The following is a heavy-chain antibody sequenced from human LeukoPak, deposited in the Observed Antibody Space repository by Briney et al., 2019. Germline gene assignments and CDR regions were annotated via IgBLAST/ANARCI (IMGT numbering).Heavy chain of an antibody. CDR1: GFTFSSYE. CDR2: ITGAGRNT. Sequence: PGGSLRLSCAASGFTFSSYEMNWVRQAPGKGLEWVSTITGAGRNTYYADSVKGRFTISRDNSKNTLYLQMNSLRAEDTAVYYCARVFRYAQGFPFDYWGQGTLVTVSS. D-gene: IGHD2-2*01. V-gene: IGHV3-23*01. CDR3: ARVFRYAQGFPFDY. J-gene: IGHJ4*02.